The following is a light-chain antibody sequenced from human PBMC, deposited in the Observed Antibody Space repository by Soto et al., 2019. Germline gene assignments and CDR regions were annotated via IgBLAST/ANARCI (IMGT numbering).Light chain of an antibody. CDR2: KAS. CDR1: QSISTW. J-gene: IGKJ1*01. V-gene: IGKV1-5*03. CDR3: QQYNYHPWT. Sequence: DIQMTQSPSTLSASVGDRVIITCRASQSISTWLAWYQQTPGKAPNLLIYKASSLQTGAPSRFSGGGSGTEFTLTISSLQPDDFATYYCQQYNYHPWTFGQGTKVEIK.